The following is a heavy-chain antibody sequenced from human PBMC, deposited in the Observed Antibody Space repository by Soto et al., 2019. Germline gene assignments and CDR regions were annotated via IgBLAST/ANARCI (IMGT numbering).Heavy chain of an antibody. Sequence: QVLMHESCPGLVKPSETLSLTCTVSGASVSSGNQYWSWIRQPPGKRLEWIGFIYNSVITNYSPSLKSRVSISADTSRNQFSLKMSSVTAADTAVYYCARGWDANSWGQGALVTVSS. CDR3: ARGWDANS. V-gene: IGHV4-61*01. CDR1: GASVSSGNQY. J-gene: IGHJ4*02. D-gene: IGHD6-19*01. CDR2: IYNSVIT.